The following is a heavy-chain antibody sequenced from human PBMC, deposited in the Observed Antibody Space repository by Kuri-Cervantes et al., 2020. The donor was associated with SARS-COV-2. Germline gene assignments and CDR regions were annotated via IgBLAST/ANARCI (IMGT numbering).Heavy chain of an antibody. CDR2: LYYSGST. V-gene: IGHV4-59*01. CDR1: GFTFDDYG. J-gene: IGHJ4*02. Sequence: GSLRLSCAASGFTFDDYGMSWVRQAPGKGLEWIGYLYYSGSTNYNPSLKSRVTISLDTSKNQFSLKLGSVTAADTAVYCCATGSHYVAYDYWGQGTLVTVSS. CDR3: ATGSHYVAYDY. D-gene: IGHD1-26*01.